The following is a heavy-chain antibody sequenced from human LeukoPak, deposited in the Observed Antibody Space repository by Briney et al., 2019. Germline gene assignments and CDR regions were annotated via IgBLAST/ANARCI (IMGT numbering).Heavy chain of an antibody. CDR3: ATYRPDVVDTAIVPYFDY. V-gene: IGHV4-39*01. Sequence: PSETLSLTCSVSGGSISSSSYYWGWIRQPPGKGLEWIGSIYYSGSTYYNPSLKSRVTISVDTSKNQFFLKLSSVTAADTAVYYCATYRPDVVDTAIVPYFDYWGQGTLVTVSS. CDR1: GGSISSSSYY. D-gene: IGHD5-18*01. CDR2: IYYSGST. J-gene: IGHJ4*02.